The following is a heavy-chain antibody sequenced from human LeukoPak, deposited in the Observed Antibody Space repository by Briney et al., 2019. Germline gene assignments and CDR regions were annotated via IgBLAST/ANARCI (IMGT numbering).Heavy chain of an antibody. CDR1: GFTFDRFI. CDR2: INRRGHT. CDR3: AKEVDCPSDCLFFHS. J-gene: IGHJ4*02. D-gene: IGHD2-21*02. V-gene: IGHV3-43*01. Sequence: GGSPRPSRAASGFTFDRFIIHWVRQTPGQGLGWVCLINRRGHTFYADSVKGRCTISRDNSRNSVFLQMNSLRPEDTALYHCAKEVDCPSDCLFFHSWGQGTLVTVSS.